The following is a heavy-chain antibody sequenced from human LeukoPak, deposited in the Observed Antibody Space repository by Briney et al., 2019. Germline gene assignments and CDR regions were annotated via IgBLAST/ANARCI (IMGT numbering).Heavy chain of an antibody. V-gene: IGHV4-59*01. CDR1: GGSISSYY. CDR2: IYYSGST. Sequence: SETLSLTCTVAGGSISSYYWSWLRQPPGKGLGWFGYIYYSGSTNYNPSLKRRVTISVDTSKNQFSLKLSSVTAADTAVYYCARVSDCSSTSCFSNWFDPWGQGTLVTVSS. D-gene: IGHD2-2*01. CDR3: ARVSDCSSTSCFSNWFDP. J-gene: IGHJ5*02.